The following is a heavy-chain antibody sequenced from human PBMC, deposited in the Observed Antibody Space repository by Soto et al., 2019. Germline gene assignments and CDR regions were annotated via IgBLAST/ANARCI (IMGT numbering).Heavy chain of an antibody. CDR3: AKDLIQEITFGGVIVITPYYFDY. Sequence: GGSLRLSCAASGFTFSSYAMSWVRQAPGKGLEWVSAISGSGGSTYYADSVKGRFTISRDNSKNTLYLQMNSLRAEDTAVYYCAKDLIQEITFGGVIVITPYYFDYWGQGTLVTVSS. D-gene: IGHD3-16*02. V-gene: IGHV3-23*01. CDR2: ISGSGGST. CDR1: GFTFSSYA. J-gene: IGHJ4*02.